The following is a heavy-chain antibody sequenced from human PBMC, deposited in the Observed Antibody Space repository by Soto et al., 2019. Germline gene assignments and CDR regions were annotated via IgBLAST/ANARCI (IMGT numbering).Heavy chain of an antibody. J-gene: IGHJ6*03. CDR1: GFTFSSYA. D-gene: IGHD2-15*01. V-gene: IGHV3-23*01. CDR2: ISGSGGST. CDR3: AKGRYCSGGSCYGPYYYYYMDV. Sequence: GGSLRLSCAASGFTFSSYAMSWVRQAPGKGLEWVSAISGSGGSTYYADSVKGRFTISRDNSKNTLYLQMNSLRAEDTAVYYCAKGRYCSGGSCYGPYYYYYMDVWGKGTTVTVS.